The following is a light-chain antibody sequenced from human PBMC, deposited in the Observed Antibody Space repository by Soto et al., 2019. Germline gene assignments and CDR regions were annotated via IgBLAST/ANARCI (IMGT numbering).Light chain of an antibody. CDR1: SSDVGYYNY. Sequence: QSALTQPASVSGSPGQSITISCTGTSSDVGYYNYVSWYQQHPGKAPKLMIYDVRNRPSGVSNRFSGSKSGNTASLTISGLQAEDEADYYCSSYTSSSTYVFGTGTKVIVL. V-gene: IGLV2-14*03. CDR3: SSYTSSSTYV. J-gene: IGLJ1*01. CDR2: DVR.